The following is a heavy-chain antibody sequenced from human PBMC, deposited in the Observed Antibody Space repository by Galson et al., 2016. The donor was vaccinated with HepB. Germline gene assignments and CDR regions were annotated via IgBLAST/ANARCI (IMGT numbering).Heavy chain of an antibody. CDR2: ISWNSGNL. J-gene: IGHJ6*02. CDR1: GFTFDDYA. V-gene: IGHV3-9*01. CDR3: SRVYSYYYGMDV. D-gene: IGHD1-26*01. Sequence: SLRLSCAASGFTFDDYAMHWVRQAPGKGLEWVAGISWNSGNLDYAESVRGRFTISRDNAKNSLFLQMNSLRAEDTALYFCSRVYSYYYGMDVWGQGTTVTVS.